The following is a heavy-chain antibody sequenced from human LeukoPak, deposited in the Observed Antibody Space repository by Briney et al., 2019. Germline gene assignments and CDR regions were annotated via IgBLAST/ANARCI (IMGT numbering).Heavy chain of an antibody. CDR2: IYYSGST. CDR3: ASMVRGAALDY. Sequence: PSGTLSLTCTVSGGSISSYYWSWIRQPPGKGLEWIGYIYYSGSTNYNPSLKSRVTISVDTSKNQFSLKLSSVTAADTAVYYCASMVRGAALDYWGQGTLVTVSS. D-gene: IGHD3-10*01. V-gene: IGHV4-59*08. CDR1: GGSISSYY. J-gene: IGHJ4*02.